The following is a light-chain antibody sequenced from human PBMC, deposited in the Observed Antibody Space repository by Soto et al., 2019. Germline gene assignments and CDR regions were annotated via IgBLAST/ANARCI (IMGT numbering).Light chain of an antibody. Sequence: EIVMTQSPATLSLSPGETASRSCRVSQSAGNFLAWYKQKPGQAPRLLIYYISTRATGIPARFSGSGAGTEFTLTINSLQSEDSAVYYCQQHNQWPITFGQGTRLEIK. CDR3: QQHNQWPIT. CDR2: YIS. V-gene: IGKV3-15*01. CDR1: QSAGNF. J-gene: IGKJ5*01.